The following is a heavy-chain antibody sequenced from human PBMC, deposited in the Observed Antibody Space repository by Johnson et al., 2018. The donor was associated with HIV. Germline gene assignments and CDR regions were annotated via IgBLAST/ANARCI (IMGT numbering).Heavy chain of an antibody. CDR1: GFTFSSYA. J-gene: IGHJ3*02. CDR2: ISSNGGSK. V-gene: IGHV3-64*07. CDR3: ARNKWIELGRDAFDI. Sequence: VQLVESGGGLVQPGGSLRLSCAASGFTFSSYAMHWVRQAPGKGLEYVSAISSNGGSKYYADSVKGRFTISRDNSKNTLYLQMGSLRAEDMAGYYCARNKWIELGRDAFDIWGQVTMVPVSS. D-gene: IGHD5-18*01.